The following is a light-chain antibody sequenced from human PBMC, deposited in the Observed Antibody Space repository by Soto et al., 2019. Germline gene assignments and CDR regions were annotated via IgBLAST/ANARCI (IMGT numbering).Light chain of an antibody. V-gene: IGKV3-15*01. J-gene: IGKJ2*01. CDR3: QQYNNWPPMST. CDR1: QNVGRN. CDR2: GTS. Sequence: EIVMTQSPDTLSVSPGARATLSCRASQNVGRNVAWFQQRPGQAPRLLIHGTSTKAADIPATFSGSVSGTEFTRTLNSLQPADFVSYYCQQYNNWPPMSTGGQGTKLE.